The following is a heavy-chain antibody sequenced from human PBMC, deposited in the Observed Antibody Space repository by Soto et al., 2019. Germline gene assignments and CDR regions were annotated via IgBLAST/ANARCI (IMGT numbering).Heavy chain of an antibody. D-gene: IGHD5-18*01. J-gene: IGHJ6*02. CDR1: GGSITRGDYY. CDR3: ARDRHEVTAGRYGMDV. V-gene: IGHV4-30-4*01. CDR2: RYSSGST. Sequence: QVQLQESGPGLVKPSQTLSLTCTVSGGSITRGDYYWTWIRQTPGKGLEWIGDRYSSGSTRYNPSLESRVTIALDTSNNEFSLKLSSVTSADTAVYYCARDRHEVTAGRYGMDVWGQGTTVTVSS.